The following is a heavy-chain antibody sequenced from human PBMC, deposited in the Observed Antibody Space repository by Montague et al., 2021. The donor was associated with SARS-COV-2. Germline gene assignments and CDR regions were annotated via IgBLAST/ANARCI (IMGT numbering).Heavy chain of an antibody. V-gene: IGHV3-30*04. J-gene: IGHJ4*02. D-gene: IGHD1-26*01. CDR1: GFYFSYA. CDR3: ARESGSFHDGGYFDY. Sequence: SLRLSCAASGFYFSYAMHWVRQAPGKGLEWVALISNDGSNKHYADSVKGRFTISRDNSKSTLYLQVNSLIAEDTAAYYCARESGSFHDGGYFDYWGQGSLVTVSS. CDR2: ISNDGSNK.